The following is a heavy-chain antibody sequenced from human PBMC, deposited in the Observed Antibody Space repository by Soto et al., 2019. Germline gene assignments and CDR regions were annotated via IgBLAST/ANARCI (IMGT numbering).Heavy chain of an antibody. J-gene: IGHJ6*02. D-gene: IGHD2-2*01. CDR3: ASYCSSPTCYEDNYYYYGMDV. CDR2: INAGNGNT. V-gene: IGHV1-3*01. CDR1: GYTFTSYA. Sequence: ASVKVSCKASGYTFTSYAMHWGRQSPGQRLEWMGWINAGNGNTKYSQKFQGRVTITRDTSTSTVYMELSSLRSEDKAVYYCASYCSSPTCYEDNYYYYGMDVWGQGTTVTVSS.